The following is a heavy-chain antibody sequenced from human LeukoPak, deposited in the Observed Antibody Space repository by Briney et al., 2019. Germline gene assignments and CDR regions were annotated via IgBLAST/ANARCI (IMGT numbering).Heavy chain of an antibody. Sequence: PGGSLRPSCAASEFSVSHNYMSWVRQAPGKGLEWVSVIHSDGTTHYADPVKGRFTISRDNSKNTLYLQMNSLRVEDTAMYYCARETGYSTSWYAYYFDYRGQGTLVTVAS. J-gene: IGHJ4*02. CDR2: IHSDGTT. D-gene: IGHD6-13*01. CDR3: ARETGYSTSWYAYYFDY. V-gene: IGHV3-53*01. CDR1: EFSVSHNY.